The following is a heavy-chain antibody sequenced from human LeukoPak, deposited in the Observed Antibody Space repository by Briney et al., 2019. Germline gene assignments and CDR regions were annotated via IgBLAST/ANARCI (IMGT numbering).Heavy chain of an antibody. Sequence: SETLSLTCTVSGGSTSSHSWSWIRHPPGKGQEWIGYICYSGSTNYNPSLKSRVTISVDTSKNQFSLKLSSVTAADTAVYYCARDGGQQLAYYEFWSGSPHYYYYYMDGWGKGTTVTVCS. CDR3: ARDGGQQLAYYEFWSGSPHYYYYYMDG. CDR2: ICYSGST. CDR1: GGSTSSHS. J-gene: IGHJ6*03. D-gene: IGHD3-3*01. V-gene: IGHV4-59*11.